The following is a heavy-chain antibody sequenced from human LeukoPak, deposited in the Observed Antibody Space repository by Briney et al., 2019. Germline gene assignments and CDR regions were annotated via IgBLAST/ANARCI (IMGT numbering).Heavy chain of an antibody. CDR1: VYSFTDYW. J-gene: IGHJ2*01. Sequence: GEPLKISCEASVYSFTDYWIGWLRQMHGKGLEWMGLIFPGDYDTKYSQSFEGQVTISVDRSINTAYLQWKSLKTSDTAMYYCAREYSRGYRYFDVWGRGTLVTVSS. D-gene: IGHD3-22*01. CDR2: IFPGDYDT. CDR3: AREYSRGYRYFDV. V-gene: IGHV5-51*01.